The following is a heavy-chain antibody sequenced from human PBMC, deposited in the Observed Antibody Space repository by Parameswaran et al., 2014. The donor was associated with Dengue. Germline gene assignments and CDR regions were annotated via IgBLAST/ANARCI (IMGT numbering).Heavy chain of an antibody. V-gene: IGHV3-49*02. D-gene: IGHD2-21*02. CDR3: ARECGGGDCYKAWDY. CDR2: IRSKAYGGTT. J-gene: IGHJ4*02. Sequence: RWIRQPPGKGLEWVGFIRSKAYGGTTEYAASVKGRFTISRDDSKNSLYLQMNSLKTEDTAVYYCARECGGGDCYKAWDYWGQGNPGHRLL.